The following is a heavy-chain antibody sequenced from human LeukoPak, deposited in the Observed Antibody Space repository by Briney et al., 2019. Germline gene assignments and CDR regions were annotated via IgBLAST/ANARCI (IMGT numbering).Heavy chain of an antibody. J-gene: IGHJ5*02. V-gene: IGHV4-34*01. CDR2: INHSGST. CDR1: GGSFSGYY. Sequence: SETLSLTCAVYGGSFSGYYWSWIRQPPGKGLEWIGEINHSGSTNYNPSLKSRVTISVDTSKNQFSLRLSSVTAADTAIYYCAGGGDVLTGYNWFDPWGQGTLVTVSS. D-gene: IGHD3-9*01. CDR3: AGGGDVLTGYNWFDP.